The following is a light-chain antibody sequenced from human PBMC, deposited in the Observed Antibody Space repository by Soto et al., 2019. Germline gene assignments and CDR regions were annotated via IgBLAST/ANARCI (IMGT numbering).Light chain of an antibody. Sequence: EIVSTQSPGTLSVSPGERATLSCRASQTVTSSYLAWYQQNPGQAPRLLIHGASNRAAGIPDRFSGSGSGTDFTLTISRLEPEDFAVYYCQQYGSSPMYTFGQETKLEIK. CDR3: QQYGSSPMYT. V-gene: IGKV3-20*01. J-gene: IGKJ2*01. CDR2: GAS. CDR1: QTVTSSY.